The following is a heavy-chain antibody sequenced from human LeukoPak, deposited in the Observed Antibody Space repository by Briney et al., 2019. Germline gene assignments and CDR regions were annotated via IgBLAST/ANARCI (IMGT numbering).Heavy chain of an antibody. CDR2: NNPSGGST. CDR3: ARDHCSSTSCYTNAFDI. CDR1: GYTFTSYY. J-gene: IGHJ3*02. D-gene: IGHD2-2*02. Sequence: ASVKVSCKASGYTFTSYYMHWVRQAPGQGLEWMGINNPSGGSTSYAQKFQGRVTMTRDTSTSTVYMELSSLRSEDTAVYYCARDHCSSTSCYTNAFDIWGQGTMVTVSS. V-gene: IGHV1-46*01.